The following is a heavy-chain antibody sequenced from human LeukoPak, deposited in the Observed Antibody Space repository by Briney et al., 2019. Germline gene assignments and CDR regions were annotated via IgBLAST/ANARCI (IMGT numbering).Heavy chain of an antibody. V-gene: IGHV1-18*01. Sequence: ASVQVSCKASGYTFTSYGISWVRQAPGQGLEWMGWISAYNGNTNYAQKLQGRVTMTTDTSTNTAYMELKSLRSDDTAVYYCARDLKAGPDPFDYWGQGTRVPVPS. CDR1: GYTFTSYG. D-gene: IGHD6-19*01. CDR2: ISAYNGNT. J-gene: IGHJ4*02. CDR3: ARDLKAGPDPFDY.